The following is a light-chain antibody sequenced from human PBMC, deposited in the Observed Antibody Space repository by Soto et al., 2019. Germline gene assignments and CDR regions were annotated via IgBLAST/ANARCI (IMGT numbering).Light chain of an antibody. V-gene: IGLV2-8*01. CDR2: EVS. CDR1: SSDVGRYND. J-gene: IGLJ2*01. Sequence: QSALTQHPSAYGSPGQSVTISFTGTSSDVGRYNDVSWYQQHPGKAPKLMIYEVSKRPSVVPDRFSGSKSGNTASLTVSGLQAEYEADYYCSSYAGSNNFVVFGGGTKLTVL. CDR3: SSYAGSNNFVV.